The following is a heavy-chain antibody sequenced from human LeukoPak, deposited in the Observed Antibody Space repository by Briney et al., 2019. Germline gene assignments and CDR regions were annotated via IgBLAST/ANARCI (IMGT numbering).Heavy chain of an antibody. V-gene: IGHV4-61*01. Sequence: NTSETLSLTCTVSGGSVSSGSYYWSWVRQPPGKGLEWIGYIYYSGSTNYNPSLKSRVTISVDTSKNQFSLKLSSVTAADTAVYYCARERGRWRWLQLGAFDIWGQGTMVTVSS. CDR2: IYYSGST. J-gene: IGHJ3*02. D-gene: IGHD5-24*01. CDR3: ARERGRWRWLQLGAFDI. CDR1: GGSVSSGSYY.